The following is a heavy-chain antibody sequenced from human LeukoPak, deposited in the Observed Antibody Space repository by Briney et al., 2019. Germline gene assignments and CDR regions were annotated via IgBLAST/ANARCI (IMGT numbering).Heavy chain of an antibody. D-gene: IGHD1-7*01. CDR2: INDSGRT. CDR1: GGSFSNYY. J-gene: IGHJ6*03. V-gene: IGHV4-34*01. Sequence: PSETLSLTCAVSGGSFSNYYWNWIRQPPGRGLEWIGEINDSGRTNYNPAHMRRVTVSVDMAKTQFSLRLISFTATDTAVYYCARRWNYGRNYYIDVWGNGATVSVSS. CDR3: ARRWNYGRNYYIDV.